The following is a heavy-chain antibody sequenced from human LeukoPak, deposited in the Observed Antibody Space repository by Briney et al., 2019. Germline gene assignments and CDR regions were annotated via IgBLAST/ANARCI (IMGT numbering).Heavy chain of an antibody. V-gene: IGHV3-30*02. J-gene: IGHJ6*03. D-gene: IGHD2-2*01. Sequence: GGSLRLSCAASGFTFSDYGMHWVRQAPGKGLEWVAFIRNHGNDKYYAESVKGRFTISRDDSKNTLYLQMNGLRAEDTALYYCAVRDCTNTRCFGNNYYYMDVWGKGTTVTVSS. CDR3: AVRDCTNTRCFGNNYYYMDV. CDR1: GFTFSDYG. CDR2: IRNHGNDK.